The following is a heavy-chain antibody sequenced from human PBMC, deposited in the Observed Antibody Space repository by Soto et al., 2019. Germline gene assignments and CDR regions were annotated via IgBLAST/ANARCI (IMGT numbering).Heavy chain of an antibody. J-gene: IGHJ4*02. CDR2: ISGGDGRT. CDR3: PYTSSWYGPFDY. V-gene: IGHV3-23*01. CDR1: GFSFNSHA. D-gene: IGHD6-13*01. Sequence: GGSLRLSCVASGFSFNSHAMSWVRQSPGKGLEWVSSISGGDGRTYYADSVKGRFTIARDNSKNTLYLQMKSLRAEDTAVYYCPYTSSWYGPFDYWGQGTLVTSPQ.